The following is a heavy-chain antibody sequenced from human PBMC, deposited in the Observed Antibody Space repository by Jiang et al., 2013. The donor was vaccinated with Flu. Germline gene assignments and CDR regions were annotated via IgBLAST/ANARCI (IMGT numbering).Heavy chain of an antibody. CDR3: ARGTIYDSSGYYDQRIDY. Sequence: GLVKPSQTLSLTCTVSGGSISSGSYYWSWIRQPAGKGLEWIGRIYTSGSTNYNPSLKSRVTISVDTSKNQFSLKLSSVTAADTAVYYCARGTIYDSSGYYDQRIDYWGQGTLVTVSS. V-gene: IGHV4-61*02. J-gene: IGHJ4*02. CDR2: IYTSGST. D-gene: IGHD3-22*01. CDR1: GGSISSGSYY.